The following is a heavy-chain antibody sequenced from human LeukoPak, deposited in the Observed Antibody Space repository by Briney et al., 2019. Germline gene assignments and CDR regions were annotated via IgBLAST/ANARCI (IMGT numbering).Heavy chain of an antibody. CDR3: ARGAAGAIDY. V-gene: IGHV6-1*01. J-gene: IGHJ4*02. Sequence: SQTLSLPCALSGDSVSSNSAAWNWIRQSPSRGLEWLARTYYRSKWYTYYGASVKSRITINPDTSKNQFSLQLNSLTPEDTAVYYCARGAAGAIDYWGQGTLVTVSS. D-gene: IGHD6-13*01. CDR1: GDSVSSNSAA. CDR2: TYYRSKWYT.